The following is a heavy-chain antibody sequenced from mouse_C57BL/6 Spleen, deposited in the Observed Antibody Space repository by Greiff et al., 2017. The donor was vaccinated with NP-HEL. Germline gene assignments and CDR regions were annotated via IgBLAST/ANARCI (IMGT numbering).Heavy chain of an antibody. CDR1: GYSITSGYY. D-gene: IGHD4-1*01. V-gene: IGHV3-6*01. CDR2: ISYDGSN. J-gene: IGHJ4*01. CDR3: ARDAGTSYAMDY. Sequence: EVKVEESGPGLVKPSQSLSLTCSVTGYSITSGYYWNWIRQFPGNKLEWMGYISYDGSNNYNPSLKNRISITRDTSKNQFFLKLNSVTTEDTATYYCARDAGTSYAMDYWGQGTSVTVSS.